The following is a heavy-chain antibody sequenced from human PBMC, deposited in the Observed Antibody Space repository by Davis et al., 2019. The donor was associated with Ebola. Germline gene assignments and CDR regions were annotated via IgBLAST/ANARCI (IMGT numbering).Heavy chain of an antibody. D-gene: IGHD3-10*01. CDR3: ARSRKEGTYYYGSGSYMAGYYFDY. V-gene: IGHV3-21*01. J-gene: IGHJ4*02. CDR1: GFTFSSYS. Sequence: GESLKISCAASGFTFSSYSMNWVRQAPGKGLEWVSSISSSSSYIYYADSVKGRFTISRDNAKNSLYLQMNSLRAEDTAVYYCARSRKEGTYYYGSGSYMAGYYFDYWGQGTLVTVSS. CDR2: ISSSSSYI.